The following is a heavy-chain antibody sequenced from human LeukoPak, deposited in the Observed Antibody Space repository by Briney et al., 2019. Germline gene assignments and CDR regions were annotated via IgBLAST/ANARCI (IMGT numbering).Heavy chain of an antibody. D-gene: IGHD3-22*01. CDR3: ATPLDYYDSSGYHQGGD. Sequence: GGSLRLSCTASGFTSSIFGMHWVRQAPGKGLEWVANIKQDGSKKNYVDSVKGRFTISRDNAKNSLYLQMNSLRAEDTAVYYCATPLDYYDSSGYHQGGDWGQGTLVTVSS. V-gene: IGHV3-7*03. CDR2: IKQDGSKK. CDR1: GFTSSIFG. J-gene: IGHJ4*02.